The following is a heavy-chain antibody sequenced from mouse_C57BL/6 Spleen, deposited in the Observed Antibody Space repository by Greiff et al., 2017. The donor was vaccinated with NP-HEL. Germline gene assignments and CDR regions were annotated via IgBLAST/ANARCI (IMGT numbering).Heavy chain of an antibody. CDR2: SRNKANDYTT. V-gene: IGHV7-1*01. CDR1: GFTFSDFY. D-gene: IGHD4-1*01. CDR3: ARDAPRLTGGAMDY. Sequence: EVQRVESGGGLVQSGRSLRLSCATSGFTFSDFYMEWVRQAPGKGLEWIAASRNKANDYTTEYSASVKGRFIVSRDTSQSILYLQMNALRAEDTAIYYCARDAPRLTGGAMDYWGQGTSVTVSS. J-gene: IGHJ4*01.